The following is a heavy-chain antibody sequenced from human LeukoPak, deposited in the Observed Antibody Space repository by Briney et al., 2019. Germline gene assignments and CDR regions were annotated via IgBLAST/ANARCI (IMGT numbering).Heavy chain of an antibody. D-gene: IGHD3-10*01. Sequence: PSETLSLTCTVSGDSISGHYWSWIRQPPGKGLEWIGYIYYIGTTNYNPSLKSRVTISLDTSKNQVSLKLNSVTAADTAVYYCARHYGPWGQGTLVTVSS. CDR1: GDSISGHY. CDR2: IYYIGTT. J-gene: IGHJ5*02. CDR3: ARHYGP. V-gene: IGHV4-59*08.